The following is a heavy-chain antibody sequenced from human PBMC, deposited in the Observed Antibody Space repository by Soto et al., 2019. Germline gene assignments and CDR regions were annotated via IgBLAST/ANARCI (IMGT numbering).Heavy chain of an antibody. D-gene: IGHD6-19*01. V-gene: IGHV3-30-3*01. Sequence: GGSLRLSCAASGFTFSSYAMHWVRQAPGKGLEWVAVISYDGSNKYYADSVKGRFTISRDNSKNTLYLQMNSLRAEDTAVYYCARDGEWLVREEYFQHWGQGTLVSVSS. CDR3: ARDGEWLVREEYFQH. CDR2: ISYDGSNK. CDR1: GFTFSSYA. J-gene: IGHJ1*01.